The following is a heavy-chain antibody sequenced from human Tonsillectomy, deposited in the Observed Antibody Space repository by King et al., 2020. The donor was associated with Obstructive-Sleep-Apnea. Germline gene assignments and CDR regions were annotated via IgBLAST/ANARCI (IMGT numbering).Heavy chain of an antibody. Sequence: VQLVESGGGLVQPGWSLRLSCAASGFTFDDYGMHWVRHVPGKGLEWVSGISWNSGSIGYADSVKGRFTISRDNTKNSLYLQMNSLRAEDTALYYCAKDLRSGWYSPQDYWGQGTLVTVSS. CDR1: GFTFDDYG. J-gene: IGHJ4*02. CDR2: ISWNSGSI. D-gene: IGHD6-19*01. CDR3: AKDLRSGWYSPQDY. V-gene: IGHV3-9*01.